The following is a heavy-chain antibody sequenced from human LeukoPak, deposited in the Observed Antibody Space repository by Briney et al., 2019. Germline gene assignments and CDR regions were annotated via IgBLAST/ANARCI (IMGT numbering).Heavy chain of an antibody. D-gene: IGHD3-10*01. CDR1: GFTFSSYW. J-gene: IGHJ4*02. CDR2: IKQDGSEI. CDR3: ARDPFNGSGSYYYLY. V-gene: IGHV3-7*01. Sequence: GGSLRLSCAASGFTFSSYWMSWVRQAPGKGLEWVANIKQDGSEIYYVDSVKGRFTISRDNAKNSLYLQMNSLRAEDTAVYYCARDPFNGSGSYYYLYWGQGTLVTVSS.